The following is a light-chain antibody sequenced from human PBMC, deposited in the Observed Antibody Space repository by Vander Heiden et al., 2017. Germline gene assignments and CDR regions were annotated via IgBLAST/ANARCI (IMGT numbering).Light chain of an antibody. V-gene: IGLV1-51*02. CDR1: SPNLWNTH. Sequence: SVSAAPGPLVTIPCSGRSPNLWNTHVSRYQQLPATAPKLLIYENNKRHSGIPDGFSGSKYGTSATLGITGHQTGEEADYYCGTWDSSLSDVVFGGGTKLTVL. CDR2: ENN. J-gene: IGLJ2*01. CDR3: GTWDSSLSDVV.